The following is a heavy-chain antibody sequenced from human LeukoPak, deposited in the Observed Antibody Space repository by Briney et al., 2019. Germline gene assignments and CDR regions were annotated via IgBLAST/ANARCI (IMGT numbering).Heavy chain of an antibody. J-gene: IGHJ4*02. Sequence: KPSETLSLTCTVSGGSISSSSYYWGWIRQPPGKGLEWIGSIYYSGSTYYNPSLKSRVTISIDTSKTQFSLNLISVTAADTAVYYCARVGSCSSTSCRDYWGQGTLVTVSS. CDR3: ARVGSCSSTSCRDY. V-gene: IGHV4-39*07. CDR1: GGSISSSSYY. D-gene: IGHD2-2*01. CDR2: IYYSGST.